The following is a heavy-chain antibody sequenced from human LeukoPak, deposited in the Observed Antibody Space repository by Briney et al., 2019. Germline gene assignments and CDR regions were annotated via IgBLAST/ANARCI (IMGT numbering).Heavy chain of an antibody. CDR3: ARGTRGYSYGSAFDY. CDR1: GGSISSYY. Sequence: SETLSLTCTVSGGSISSYYWSWIRQPPGKGLEWIGYIYYSGSTNYNPSLKSRVTISVDTSKNQFSLKLSSVTAADTAVYYCARGTRGYSYGSAFDYWGQGTLVTVSS. J-gene: IGHJ4*02. V-gene: IGHV4-59*01. CDR2: IYYSGST. D-gene: IGHD5-18*01.